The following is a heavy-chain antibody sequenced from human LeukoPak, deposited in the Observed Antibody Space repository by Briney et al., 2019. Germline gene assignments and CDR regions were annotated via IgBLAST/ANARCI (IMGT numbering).Heavy chain of an antibody. J-gene: IGHJ4*02. CDR1: GFTVSSNY. CDR2: IYSGGST. V-gene: IGHV3-53*01. Sequence: GGSLRLSCAASGFTVSSNYISWVRQAPGKGLERVSVIYSGGSTYYADSVKGRFTISRDNSKNTLYLQMNSLRAEDTAVYYCARDRYSGSYYLDYWGQGTLVTVSS. CDR3: ARDRYSGSYYLDY. D-gene: IGHD1-26*01.